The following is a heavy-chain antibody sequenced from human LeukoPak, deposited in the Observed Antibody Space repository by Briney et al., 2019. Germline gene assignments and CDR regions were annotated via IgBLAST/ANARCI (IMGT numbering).Heavy chain of an antibody. D-gene: IGHD5-18*01. CDR2: INWNGGST. V-gene: IGHV3-20*04. CDR3: ARAPGGYSYGTPNFDY. CDR1: GFRFDDYG. Sequence: GGSLRLSCVASGFRFDDYGMSWVRQAPGKGLEWVSGINWNGGSTGYADSVKGRFTISRDNAKNSLYLQMNSLRAEDTAVYYCARAPGGYSYGTPNFDYWGQGTLVTVSS. J-gene: IGHJ4*01.